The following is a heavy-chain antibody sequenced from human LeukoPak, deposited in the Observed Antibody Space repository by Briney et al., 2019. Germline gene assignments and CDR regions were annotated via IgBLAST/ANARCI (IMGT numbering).Heavy chain of an antibody. CDR2: INPNSGGT. CDR1: GYTFTGYY. D-gene: IGHD2-21*02. J-gene: IGHJ6*03. Sequence: GASVKVSCKASGYTFTGYYMHWVRQAPGQGLEWMGWINPNSGGTNYAQKFQGRVTMTRDTSISTAYMELSRLRSDDTAVYYCARDRERVVTDIYYYYYYMDVWGKGTTVTVSS. CDR3: ARDRERVVTDIYYYYYYMDV. V-gene: IGHV1-2*02.